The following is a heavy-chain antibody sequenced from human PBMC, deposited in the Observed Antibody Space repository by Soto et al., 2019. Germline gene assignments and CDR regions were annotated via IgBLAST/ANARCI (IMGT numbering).Heavy chain of an antibody. CDR2: INHSGRT. CDR1: GGSFSGYY. J-gene: IGHJ4*02. Sequence: QVQLQQWGAGLLKPSETLSLTCAVYGGSFSGYYWSWIRQPPGKGLEWIGEINHSGRTNYNPSLKSRVTISVDTSKNQFSLKLSSVTAADTAVYYCARAGITGTQNFDYWGQGTLVTVSS. D-gene: IGHD1-20*01. V-gene: IGHV4-34*01. CDR3: ARAGITGTQNFDY.